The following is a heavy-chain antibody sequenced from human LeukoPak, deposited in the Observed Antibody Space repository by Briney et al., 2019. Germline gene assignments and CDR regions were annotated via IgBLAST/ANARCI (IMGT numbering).Heavy chain of an antibody. V-gene: IGHV4-30-4*08. CDR1: GGSISSGGYS. CDR2: IYYSGST. Sequence: SQTLSLTCAVSGGSISSGGYSWSWIRQPPGKGLEWIGYIYYSGSTYYNPSLKSRVTISVDTSKNQFSLKLSSVTAADTAVYYCARDSPYDSSGFGMDVWGQGTTVTVSS. D-gene: IGHD3-22*01. CDR3: ARDSPYDSSGFGMDV. J-gene: IGHJ6*02.